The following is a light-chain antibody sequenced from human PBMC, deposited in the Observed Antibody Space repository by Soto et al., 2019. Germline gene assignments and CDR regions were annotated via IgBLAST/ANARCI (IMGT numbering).Light chain of an antibody. CDR1: QSVLYSSNNRNY. CDR3: QQYYSTPFP. CDR2: WAS. J-gene: IGKJ3*01. V-gene: IGKV4-1*01. Sequence: DIVMTQSPDSLAVSLGERATINCKSSQSVLYSSNNRNYLAWYQQKPGQPPKLLIHWASTRESGVPDRFTGSGSGTDFTLTISSLQAEDVAVYYCQQYYSTPFPFGPGTKVDIK.